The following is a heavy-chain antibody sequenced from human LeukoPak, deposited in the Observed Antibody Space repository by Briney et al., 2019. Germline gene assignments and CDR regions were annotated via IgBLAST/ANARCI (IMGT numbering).Heavy chain of an antibody. CDR2: MNPNSGNT. D-gene: IGHD6-13*01. V-gene: IGHV1-8*01. CDR3: ARVMLRAAAGTLGY. CDR1: GYTFTSYD. Sequence: ASVKVSCKASGYTFTSYDINWVRQATGQGLEWMGWMNPNSGNTGYAQKFQGRVTMTRNTSISTAYMELSSLRSEDTAVYYCARVMLRAAAGTLGYWGQGTLVTVSS. J-gene: IGHJ4*02.